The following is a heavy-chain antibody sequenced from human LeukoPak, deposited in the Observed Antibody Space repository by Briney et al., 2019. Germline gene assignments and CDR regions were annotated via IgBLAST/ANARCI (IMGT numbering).Heavy chain of an antibody. CDR2: ISAYNGNT. CDR3: ARGLRGYSYDNWFDP. CDR1: GYTFTSYG. J-gene: IGHJ5*02. D-gene: IGHD5-18*01. Sequence: ASVKVSCKASGYTFTSYGISWVRQAPGQGLEWMGWISAYNGNTNYAQKFQGRVTITADKSTSTAYMELSSLRSEDTAVYYCARGLRGYSYDNWFDPWGQGTLVTVSS. V-gene: IGHV1-18*01.